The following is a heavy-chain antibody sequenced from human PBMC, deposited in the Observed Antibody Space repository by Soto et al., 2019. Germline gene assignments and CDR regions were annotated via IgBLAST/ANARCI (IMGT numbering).Heavy chain of an antibody. CDR3: ARMGQWRVPGDYYYGMDV. CDR2: IYTGGGT. D-gene: IGHD6-19*01. Sequence: GSLRLSCAASGLTVSSNYMNRVRQAPGKGLEWVSLIYTGGGTYYADSVKGRFTVSRDNSKNTLYLQMNSLRAEDTAVYYCARMGQWRVPGDYYYGMDVWGQGTSVTVSS. J-gene: IGHJ6*02. V-gene: IGHV3-53*01. CDR1: GLTVSSNY.